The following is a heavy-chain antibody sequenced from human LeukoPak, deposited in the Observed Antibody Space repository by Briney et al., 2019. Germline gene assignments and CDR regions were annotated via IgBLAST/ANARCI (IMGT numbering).Heavy chain of an antibody. CDR2: IRYDGSNK. V-gene: IGHV3-30*02. Sequence: GGSLRLSCAASGFTFSSYGMRWVRPAPGKGLEWVAFIRYDGSNKYYADSVKGRFTISRDNSKNTLYLQMNSLRADDTAVYYCAKESDYGDFPGDWGQGTLVTVSS. J-gene: IGHJ4*02. CDR3: AKESDYGDFPGD. CDR1: GFTFSSYG. D-gene: IGHD4-17*01.